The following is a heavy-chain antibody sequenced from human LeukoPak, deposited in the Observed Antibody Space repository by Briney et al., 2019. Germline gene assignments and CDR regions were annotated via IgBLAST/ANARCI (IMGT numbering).Heavy chain of an antibody. CDR1: GFTCSSYG. D-gene: IGHD6-19*01. CDR3: ARVSSGWSDAFDI. V-gene: IGHV3-33*01. J-gene: IGHJ3*02. Sequence: GGSLRLSCAASGFTCSSYGMHWVRQAPGKGLEWVAVIWYDGSNKYYADSVKGRFTISRDNSKNSLYLQMNSLRAEDTAVYYCARVSSGWSDAFDIWGQGTMVTVSS. CDR2: IWYDGSNK.